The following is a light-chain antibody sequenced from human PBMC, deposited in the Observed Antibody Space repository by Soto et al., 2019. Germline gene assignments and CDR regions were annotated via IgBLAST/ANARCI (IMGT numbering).Light chain of an antibody. CDR3: QSYDSSWV. CDR2: GNS. CDR1: SSNIGARYD. J-gene: IGLJ3*02. V-gene: IGLV1-40*01. Sequence: QSVLTQPPSVSGAPGQRVTISCTGSSSNIGARYDVHWYQQLPGTAPKLLIYGNSNRPSGVPDRFSGSKSGTSASLAITGLQAEDEADYYCQSYDSSWVFGGGTKLTVL.